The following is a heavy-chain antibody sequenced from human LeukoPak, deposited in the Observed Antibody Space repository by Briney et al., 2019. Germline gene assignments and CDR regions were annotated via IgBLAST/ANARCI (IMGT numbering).Heavy chain of an antibody. D-gene: IGHD5-12*01. CDR2: ISPSGGNT. V-gene: IGHV3-23*01. CDR1: GLTFSNCV. Sequence: TGGSLRLSCTTSGLTFSNCVMTWVRQAPGKGLEWVSSISPSGGNTFYADSVKGRFTISRDNSKNTLSLQMSSLGAGDTATYYCAGGDRDDDFFDSWGQGTLVTVSS. J-gene: IGHJ4*02. CDR3: AGGDRDDDFFDS.